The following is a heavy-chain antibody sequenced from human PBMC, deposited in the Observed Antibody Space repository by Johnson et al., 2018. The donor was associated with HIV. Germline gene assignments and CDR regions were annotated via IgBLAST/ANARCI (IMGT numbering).Heavy chain of an antibody. J-gene: IGHJ3*02. CDR2: IKSKTSGGTA. V-gene: IGHV3-15*01. CDR3: AKGQGADGGPDGFDI. D-gene: IGHD4-23*01. CDR1: GFTFSSYW. Sequence: EVQLLESGGGFVQPGGSLRLSCAASGFTFSSYWMSWVRQAPGKGLEWVGRIKSKTSGGTADYAAPLKGRFTISRDDSKNTLYLQMNSLRAEDTAVYYCAKGQGADGGPDGFDIWGQGTMVTVSS.